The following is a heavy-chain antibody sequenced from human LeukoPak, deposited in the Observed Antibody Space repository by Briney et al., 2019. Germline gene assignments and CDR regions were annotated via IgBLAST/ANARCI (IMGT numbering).Heavy chain of an antibody. J-gene: IGHJ6*03. CDR1: GDSISSGSYY. Sequence: SETLSLTCTVSGDSISSGSYYWSWIRQPAGKGLEWIGRIYTSGSTNYNPSLKSRVTISVDSSKNQFSLKLSSVTAADTAVYYCARTGYNYYYYYMDVWGKGTTVTISS. V-gene: IGHV4-61*02. D-gene: IGHD2-2*02. CDR2: IYTSGST. CDR3: ARTGYNYYYYYMDV.